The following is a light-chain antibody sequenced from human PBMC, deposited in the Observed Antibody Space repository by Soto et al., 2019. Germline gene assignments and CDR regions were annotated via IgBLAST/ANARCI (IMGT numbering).Light chain of an antibody. CDR3: NSFRVSHLDV. J-gene: IGLJ1*01. CDR2: EVT. Sequence: QSVLSQPASVSGSPGQTITISCTGTSTDVGGYTAVSWYQHHPGKAPKLIIYEVTHRPSGVSDRFSASKSGNTASLTISGFQAEDEADYYCNSFRVSHLDVFGTGTKVTVL. V-gene: IGLV2-14*01. CDR1: STDVGGYTA.